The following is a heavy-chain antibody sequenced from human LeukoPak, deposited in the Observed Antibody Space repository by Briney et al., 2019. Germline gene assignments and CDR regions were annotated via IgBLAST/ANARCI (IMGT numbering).Heavy chain of an antibody. CDR1: GYTFTSYY. CDR3: ARVDGSSWFFDY. D-gene: IGHD6-13*01. V-gene: IGHV1-46*01. J-gene: IGHJ4*02. CDR2: INPSGGST. Sequence: ASVKVSCKASGYTFTSYYMHLVRQAPGQGLEWMGIINPSGGSTSYAQKFQGRVTMTRDTSTSTVYMELGSLRSEHTAVYYCARVDGSSWFFDYWGQGTLVTVSS.